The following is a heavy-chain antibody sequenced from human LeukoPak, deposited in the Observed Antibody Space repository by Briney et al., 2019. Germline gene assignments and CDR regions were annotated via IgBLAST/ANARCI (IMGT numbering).Heavy chain of an antibody. CDR1: GGTFGSYA. CDR3: ASERGGVTHFDY. V-gene: IGHV1-69*06. CDR2: IIPIFGTA. J-gene: IGHJ4*02. Sequence: SVKVSCKASGGTFGSYAISWVRQAPGQGLEWMGGIIPIFGTANYAQKFQGRVTITADKSTSTAYMELSSLRSEDTAVYYCASERGGVTHFDYWGQGTLVTVSS. D-gene: IGHD3-10*01.